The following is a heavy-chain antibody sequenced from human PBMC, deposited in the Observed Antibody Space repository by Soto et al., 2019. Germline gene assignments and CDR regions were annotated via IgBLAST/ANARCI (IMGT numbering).Heavy chain of an antibody. CDR2: IYAGDSDT. J-gene: IGHJ3*02. CDR3: ARQIGNYPDAFDI. Sequence: GESLKISCKASGYTFTSYWIGWVRQMPGKGLEWMGIIYAGDSDTTYSPSFQGQVTISADKSITTAYLQWSSLKASDTAMYYCARQIGNYPDAFDIWGQGTMVTVSS. CDR1: GYTFTSYW. V-gene: IGHV5-51*01. D-gene: IGHD1-7*01.